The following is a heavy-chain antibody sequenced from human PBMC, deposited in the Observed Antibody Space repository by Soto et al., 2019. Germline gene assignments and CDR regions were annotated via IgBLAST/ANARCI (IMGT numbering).Heavy chain of an antibody. J-gene: IGHJ4*02. CDR2: ISGGANIT. D-gene: IGHD2-2*01. CDR1: GFTFSSYA. CDR3: AKSTVVPAPIDY. V-gene: IGHV3-23*01. Sequence: EVQLLESGGGLVQPGGSLRLSCAASASGFTFSSYAMIWVRQAPGKGLAWLSTISGGANITYYADSVKRRFTISRDISTNTLCLQMLGLRAEDTAVYFCAKSTVVPAPIDYWGQGTLVTVSS.